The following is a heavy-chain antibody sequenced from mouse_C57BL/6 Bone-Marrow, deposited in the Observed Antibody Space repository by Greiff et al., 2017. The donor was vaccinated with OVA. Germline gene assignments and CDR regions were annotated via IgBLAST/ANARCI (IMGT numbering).Heavy chain of an antibody. V-gene: IGHV5-6*01. CDR2: ISSGGSYT. CDR1: GFTFSSYA. Sequence: EVQLVESGGGLVKPGGSLKLSCAASGFTFSSYAMSWVRQTPEKRLEWVATISSGGSYTYYPDSVKGRFTISRDNAKNTLYLQMSSLKSEDTAMYYCARHLSWFAYWGQGTLVTVSA. J-gene: IGHJ3*01. CDR3: ARHLSWFAY.